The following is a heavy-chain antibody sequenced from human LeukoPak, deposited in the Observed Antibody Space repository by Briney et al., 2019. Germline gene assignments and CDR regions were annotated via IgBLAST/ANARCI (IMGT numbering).Heavy chain of an antibody. J-gene: IGHJ6*02. CDR1: GYTLTELS. V-gene: IGHV1-24*01. Sequence: ASVKVSCKVSGYTLTELSMHWVRQAPGKGLEWMGGFDPEDDETIYARKFQGRVTMTEDTSTDTAYMELSSLRSEDTAVYYCATPRQIWSSNYYYGMDVWGQGTTVTVSS. CDR2: FDPEDDET. CDR3: ATPRQIWSSNYYYGMDV. D-gene: IGHD1-26*01.